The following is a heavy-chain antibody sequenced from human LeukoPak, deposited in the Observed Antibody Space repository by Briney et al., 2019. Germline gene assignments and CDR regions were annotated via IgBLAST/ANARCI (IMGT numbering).Heavy chain of an antibody. CDR3: ANLPTIFGVVIIPDY. J-gene: IGHJ4*02. D-gene: IGHD3-3*01. CDR1: GFTFSSYA. V-gene: IGHV3-23*01. Sequence: GGSLRLSCAASGFTFSSYAMSWVRQAPGKGLEWVSATSGSGGSTYYADSVKGRFTISRDNSKNTLYLQMNSLRAEDTAVYYCANLPTIFGVVIIPDYWGQGTLVTVSS. CDR2: TSGSGGST.